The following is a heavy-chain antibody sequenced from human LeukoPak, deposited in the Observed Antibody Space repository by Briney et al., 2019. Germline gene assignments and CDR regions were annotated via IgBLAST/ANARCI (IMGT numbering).Heavy chain of an antibody. CDR2: INTDGSST. D-gene: IGHD3-3*01. CDR3: ARVILEWLLLDPTAFDI. Sequence: QPGGSLRLSCAASGFTFSSYWMHWVRQAPGKGLVWVSRINTDGSSTSYADSVKGRFTISRDNAKNTLYLQMNSLRAEDTAVYYCARVILEWLLLDPTAFDIWGQGTMVTVSS. CDR1: GFTFSSYW. J-gene: IGHJ3*02. V-gene: IGHV3-74*01.